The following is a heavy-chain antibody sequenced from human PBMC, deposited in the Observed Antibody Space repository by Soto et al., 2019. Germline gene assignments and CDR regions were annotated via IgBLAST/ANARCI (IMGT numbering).Heavy chain of an antibody. J-gene: IGHJ3*02. CDR2: IGTSGNTK. CDR1: GFTFSSYE. Sequence: EVQLVETGGGLEQPGGSLRLSCAASGFTFSSYEMNWVRQAPGKGLEWVSYIGTSGNTKYYADSVRGRFTISRDNAKNSLYLQMNSLRADDTAVYYSARGLEYYFEPGVFDIWGQGTMVTVSS. V-gene: IGHV3-48*03. D-gene: IGHD3-22*01. CDR3: ARGLEYYFEPGVFDI.